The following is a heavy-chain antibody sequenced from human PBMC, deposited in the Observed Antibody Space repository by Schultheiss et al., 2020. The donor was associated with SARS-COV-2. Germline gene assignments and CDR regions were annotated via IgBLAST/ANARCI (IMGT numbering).Heavy chain of an antibody. Sequence: SETLSLTCTVSGGSISSSSYYWGWIRQPPGKGLEWIGSLYHSGSTYYNPSLKSRVTISVDTSKNQFSLKLSSVTAADTAVYYCASAVGATDSGLVYFDYWGQGTLVTVSS. CDR1: GGSISSSSYY. CDR2: LYHSGST. V-gene: IGHV4-39*07. CDR3: ASAVGATDSGLVYFDY. J-gene: IGHJ4*02. D-gene: IGHD1-26*01.